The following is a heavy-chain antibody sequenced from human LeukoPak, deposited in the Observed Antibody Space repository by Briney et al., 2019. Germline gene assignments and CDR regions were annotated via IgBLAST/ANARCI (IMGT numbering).Heavy chain of an antibody. CDR3: ASGYYGSGAAGFYYYYGMDV. J-gene: IGHJ6*02. D-gene: IGHD3-10*01. Sequence: SETLSLTCAVYGGSFSGYYWSWIRQPPGKGLEWIGEINHSGSTNYNPSLKSRVTISVDTSKNQFSLKLSSVTAADTAVYYWASGYYGSGAAGFYYYYGMDVWGQGTTVTVSS. V-gene: IGHV4-34*01. CDR2: INHSGST. CDR1: GGSFSGYY.